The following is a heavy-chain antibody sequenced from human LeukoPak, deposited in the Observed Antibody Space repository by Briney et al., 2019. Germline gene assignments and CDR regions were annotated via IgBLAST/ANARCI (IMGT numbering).Heavy chain of an antibody. D-gene: IGHD6-19*01. Sequence: GASVKVSCKASGGTFSSYAISWVRQSPGQGLEWMGGIIPIFGTANYAQKFQGRVTITTDESTSTAYMELSSLRSEDTAVYYCARDSGSGWSLDWFDPWGQGTLVTVSS. CDR3: ARDSGSGWSLDWFDP. J-gene: IGHJ5*02. V-gene: IGHV1-69*05. CDR2: IIPIFGTA. CDR1: GGTFSSYA.